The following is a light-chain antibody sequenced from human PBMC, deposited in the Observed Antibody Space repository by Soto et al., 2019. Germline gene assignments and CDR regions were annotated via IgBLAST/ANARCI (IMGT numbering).Light chain of an antibody. CDR2: GAS. CDR1: QSVSNNY. Sequence: EIVLTQSPGTLSLSPGERATPSCRASQSVSNNYLAWYQQKPGQAPRLLIYGASNRATGIPDRFSGSGSGTDFTLTISCLQSEDFATYYCQQYYSYPRTFGQGTKVDIK. J-gene: IGKJ1*01. V-gene: IGKV3-20*01. CDR3: QQYYSYPRT.